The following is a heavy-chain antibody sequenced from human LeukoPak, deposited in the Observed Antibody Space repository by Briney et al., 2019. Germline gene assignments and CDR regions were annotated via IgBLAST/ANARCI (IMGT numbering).Heavy chain of an antibody. D-gene: IGHD5-18*01. CDR2: IYYTGTT. V-gene: IGHV4-59*01. Sequence: SETLSLTCTVSGGSIGSYYWSRIRQPPGKGLEWIGYIYYTGTTTYNPSLKSRVTISLDTSKNQFSLKLTSMTAADTAVYYCARAYSYGLIHDAFDIWGQGTMVTVSS. CDR1: GGSIGSYY. CDR3: ARAYSYGLIHDAFDI. J-gene: IGHJ3*02.